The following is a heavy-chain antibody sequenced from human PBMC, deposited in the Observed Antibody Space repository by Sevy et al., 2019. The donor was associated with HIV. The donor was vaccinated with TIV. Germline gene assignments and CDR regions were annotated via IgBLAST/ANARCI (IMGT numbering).Heavy chain of an antibody. CDR3: AKALYYVSSGYLVRDAFDI. D-gene: IGHD3-22*01. V-gene: IGHV3-23*01. J-gene: IGHJ3*02. CDR1: GFTFSSYA. CDR2: ISGSGGST. Sequence: GGSLRLSCAASGFTFSSYAMSWVRQAPGKGLEWVSAISGSGGSTYYEDSVKGRFTISRDNSKNTLYLQMNSLRAEDTAGHYCAKALYYVSSGYLVRDAFDIWGQGTMVTVSS.